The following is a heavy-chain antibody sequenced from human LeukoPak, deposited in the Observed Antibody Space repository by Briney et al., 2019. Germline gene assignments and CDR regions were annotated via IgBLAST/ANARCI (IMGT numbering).Heavy chain of an antibody. D-gene: IGHD3-10*01. J-gene: IGHJ3*01. CDR1: GFTVSNSY. V-gene: IGHV3-21*01. CDR2: ISSSSSYI. CDR3: ARDPSGNGHVFDV. Sequence: GGSLTLSCAASGFTVSNSYMSWVRQAPGKGLEWVSSISSSSSYIYYADSVKGRFTISRDNAKNSLYLQMNSLRAEDTAVYYCARDPSGNGHVFDVWGQGTMVTVSS.